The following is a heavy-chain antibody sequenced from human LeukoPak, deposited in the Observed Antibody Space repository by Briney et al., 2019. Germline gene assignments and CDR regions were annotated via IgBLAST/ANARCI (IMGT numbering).Heavy chain of an antibody. J-gene: IGHJ4*02. CDR2: INPSGGGT. V-gene: IGHV1-46*01. CDR1: GYTFTSYY. D-gene: IGHD3-10*01. CDR3: AGAYGSGSYLY. Sequence: ASVKVSCKASGYTFTSYYIHWVRQAPGQGLEWMGIINPSGGGTSYAQKFQGRVTMTRDTSASTVYMELSSLRSEDTAVYYCAGAYGSGSYLYWGQGTLVTVSS.